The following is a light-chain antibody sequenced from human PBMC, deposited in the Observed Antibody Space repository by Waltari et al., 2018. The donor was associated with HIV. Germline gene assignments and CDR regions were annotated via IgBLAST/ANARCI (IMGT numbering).Light chain of an antibody. CDR2: DVT. CDR1: SCDVGPYHY. V-gene: IGLV2-23*02. Sequence: QSALTQPASVSGSPGPSITISCTGTSCDVGPYHYVSWYQQHPNKAPKLLIYDVTQRPSGVSIRFSGSKSGNTASLTLSGLQAEDEADYYCCSYAGDTTFVFGTGTKVTVL. J-gene: IGLJ1*01. CDR3: CSYAGDTTFV.